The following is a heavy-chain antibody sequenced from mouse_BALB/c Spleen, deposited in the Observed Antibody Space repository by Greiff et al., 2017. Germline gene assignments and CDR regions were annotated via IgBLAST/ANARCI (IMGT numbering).Heavy chain of an antibody. D-gene: IGHD4-1*01. CDR1: GYSITSGYY. V-gene: IGHV3-6*02. CDR3: ARGQTGTRFAY. CDR2: ISYDGSN. Sequence: EVKVEESGPGLVKPSQSLSLTCSVTGYSITSGYYWNWIRQFPGNKLEWMGYISYDGSNNYNPSLKNRISITRDTSKNQFFLKLNSVTTEDTATYYCARGQTGTRFAYWGQGTLVTVSA. J-gene: IGHJ3*01.